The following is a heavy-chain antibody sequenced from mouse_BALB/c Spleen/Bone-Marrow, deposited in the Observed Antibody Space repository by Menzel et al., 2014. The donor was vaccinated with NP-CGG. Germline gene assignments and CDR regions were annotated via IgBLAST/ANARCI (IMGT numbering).Heavy chain of an antibody. D-gene: IGHD1-1*01. Sequence: VQLQQSRPELVRPGVSVRISCKGSGYTFTDYAMHWVKQSHAKSLEWIGVISTYSGNTNYNQKFKGKATMTVDKSSSTAYMELARLTSEDSAIYYCARGGIYYGSSSFAYWGQGTLVTVSA. CDR1: GYTFTDYA. CDR2: ISTYSGNT. CDR3: ARGGIYYGSSSFAY. J-gene: IGHJ3*01. V-gene: IGHV1-67*01.